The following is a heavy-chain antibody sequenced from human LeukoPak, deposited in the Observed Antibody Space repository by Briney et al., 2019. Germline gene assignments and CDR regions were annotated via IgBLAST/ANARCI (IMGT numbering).Heavy chain of an antibody. V-gene: IGHV3-23*01. CDR1: GLTFSSYA. J-gene: IGHJ6*03. CDR2: ITGSGGST. D-gene: IGHD3-3*01. CDR3: AKTSLSDPSGHYYYMDV. Sequence: GGSLRLSCAASGLTFSSYAMSWVRRAPGKGLEWVSAITGSGGSTYYADSVKARFTISRDNSQNTVSLQLNNLRIEDTALYYCAKTSLSDPSGHYYYMDVWGKGTTVTVSS.